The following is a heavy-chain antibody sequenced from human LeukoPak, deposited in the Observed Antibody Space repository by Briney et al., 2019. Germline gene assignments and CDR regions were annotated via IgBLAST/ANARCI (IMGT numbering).Heavy chain of an antibody. CDR1: GGSFSGYY. CDR2: INHSGST. CDR3: ARDTAMVALDY. J-gene: IGHJ4*02. Sequence: PSETLSLTCAVYGGSFSGYYWSWIRQPPGKGLEWIGEINHSGSTSYNPSLKSRVTISVDTSKNQFSLKLSSVTAADTAVYYCARDTAMVALDYWGQGTLVTVSS. V-gene: IGHV4-34*01. D-gene: IGHD5-18*01.